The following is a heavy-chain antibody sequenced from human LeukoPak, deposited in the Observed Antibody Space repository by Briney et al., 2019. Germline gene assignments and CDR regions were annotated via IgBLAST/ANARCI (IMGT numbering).Heavy chain of an antibody. V-gene: IGHV3-30-3*01. CDR1: GFTFSSYA. CDR3: AAVDYVWGSYRDLDPQKRDY. Sequence: GGSLRLSCAASGFTFSSYAMHWVRQAPGKGLEWVAVISYDGSNKYYADSVKGRFTISRDNAKNSLYLQMNSLRAEDTAVYYCAAVDYVWGSYRDLDPQKRDYWGQGTLVTVSS. CDR2: ISYDGSNK. J-gene: IGHJ4*02. D-gene: IGHD3-16*02.